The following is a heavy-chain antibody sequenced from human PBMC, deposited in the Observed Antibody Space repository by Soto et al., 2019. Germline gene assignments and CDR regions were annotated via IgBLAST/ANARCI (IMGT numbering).Heavy chain of an antibody. J-gene: IGHJ4*02. CDR2: VSSTSSAI. V-gene: IGHV3-48*02. CDR1: GFTFSSYS. D-gene: IGHD1-26*01. Sequence: EVQLVESGGDLVQPGGSLRLSCAASGFTFSSYSMNWVRQAPGKGLEWISYVSSTSSAIYYADSVEGRFTIARNNAKNSLYLHMNSLRDEDTAIYYCARDGGANYYEIDYWCRGTLVTVSS. CDR3: ARDGGANYYEIDY.